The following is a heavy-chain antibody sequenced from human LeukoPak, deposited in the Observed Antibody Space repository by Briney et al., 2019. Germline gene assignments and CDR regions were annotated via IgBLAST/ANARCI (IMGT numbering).Heavy chain of an antibody. CDR1: GFTFGSYA. J-gene: IGHJ4*02. CDR3: AKASGSFDWLLRFDY. CDR2: VSSGGGGT. D-gene: IGHD3-9*01. V-gene: IGHV3-23*01. Sequence: GGSLRLSCAVSGFTFGSYAMSWVRQPPGKGLEWVSSVSSGGGGTYYADSVKGRFTISRDNSKNTLYLQMNSLRAEDTAVYYCAKASGSFDWLLRFDYWGQGTLVTVSP.